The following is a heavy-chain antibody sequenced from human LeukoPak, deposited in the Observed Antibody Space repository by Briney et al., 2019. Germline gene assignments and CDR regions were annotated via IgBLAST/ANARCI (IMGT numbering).Heavy chain of an antibody. V-gene: IGHV1-2*02. CDR2: INPNSGGT. Sequence: ASVKVSCKSSGYTFTGYYMHWGRQAPGQGLEWMGWINPNSGGTNYAQKFQGRVTMTRDTSISTAYMELSRLRSDDTAVYYCARATAFLLWFGELMGAFDIWGQGTMVTVSS. CDR1: GYTFTGYY. CDR3: ARATAFLLWFGELMGAFDI. J-gene: IGHJ3*02. D-gene: IGHD3-10*01.